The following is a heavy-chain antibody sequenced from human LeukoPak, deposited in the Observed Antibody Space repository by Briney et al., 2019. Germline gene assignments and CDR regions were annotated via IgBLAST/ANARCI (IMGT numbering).Heavy chain of an antibody. CDR3: ARSYSGYDEIDY. CDR2: IKQDGSVK. D-gene: IGHD5-12*01. CDR1: GFTFSNFW. J-gene: IGHJ4*02. V-gene: IGHV3-7*01. Sequence: GGSLRLSCAASGFTFSNFWMNWVRQAPGKGLEWVANIKQDGSVKHYVDSVKGRFTISRDNTKNSLYLQMNSLRAEDTAVYYCARSYSGYDEIDYWGQGTLVTVSS.